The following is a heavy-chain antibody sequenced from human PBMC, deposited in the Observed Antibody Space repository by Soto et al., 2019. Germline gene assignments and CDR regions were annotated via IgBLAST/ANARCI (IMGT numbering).Heavy chain of an antibody. V-gene: IGHV3-30*03. CDR1: GFAFSNFG. J-gene: IGHJ4*02. CDR2: ISYDGNIK. Sequence: QVQLVESGGGVVQPGRSLRLSCAASGFAFSNFGMQWVRQAPGKGLEWVASISYDGNIKYSADSVKGRFTISRDNSKNTLDLQMNSLRSEDTAVYFCARFWGPVTAAVDDYWGQGTLVTVSS. D-gene: IGHD6-13*01. CDR3: ARFWGPVTAAVDDY.